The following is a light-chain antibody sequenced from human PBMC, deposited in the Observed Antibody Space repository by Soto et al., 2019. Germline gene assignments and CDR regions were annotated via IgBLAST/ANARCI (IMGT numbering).Light chain of an antibody. CDR3: QQYYSTPLT. V-gene: IGKV4-1*01. Sequence: VIVQSQDSLAVSLGESATIKCRSIHINLYSSNNKNYLAWYQQKPGQPPKLLIYWASTRESGVPDRFSGSGSGTDFTLTISSLQAEDVAVYYCQQYYSTPLTFGQGTKVDIK. CDR2: WAS. J-gene: IGKJ1*01. CDR1: HINLYSSNNKNY.